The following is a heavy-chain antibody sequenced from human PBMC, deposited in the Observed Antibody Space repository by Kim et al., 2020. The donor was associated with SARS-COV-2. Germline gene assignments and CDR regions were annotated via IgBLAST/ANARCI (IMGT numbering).Heavy chain of an antibody. CDR2: IIPIFGTA. Sequence: SVKVSCKASGGTFSSYAISWVRQAPGQGLEWMGGIIPIFGTANYAQKFQGRVTITADESTSTAYMELSSLRSEDTAVYYCARNYYGSGSYARRLGYWGQGTLVTVSS. CDR1: GGTFSSYA. J-gene: IGHJ4*02. CDR3: ARNYYGSGSYARRLGY. V-gene: IGHV1-69*13. D-gene: IGHD3-10*01.